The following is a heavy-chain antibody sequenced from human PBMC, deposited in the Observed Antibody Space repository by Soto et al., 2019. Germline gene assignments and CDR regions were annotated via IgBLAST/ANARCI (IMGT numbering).Heavy chain of an antibody. CDR2: IWYDGSNK. CDR1: GFTFSSYG. D-gene: IGHD6-13*01. CDR3: VRGKGSRWYGGCVY. J-gene: IGHJ4*02. Sequence: GGSLRLSCAASGFTFSSYGMHWVRQAPGKGLEWVAVIWYDGSNKYYADSVKGRFTISRDNSKNTLYLQMNSLRAEDTAVYYCVRGKGSRWYGGCVYWGQGTLVTVSS. V-gene: IGHV3-33*01.